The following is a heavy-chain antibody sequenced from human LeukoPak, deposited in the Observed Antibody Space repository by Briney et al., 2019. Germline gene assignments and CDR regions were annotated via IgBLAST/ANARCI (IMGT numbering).Heavy chain of an antibody. Sequence: PGGSLRLSCAASGFTFSSYWMSWARQAPGKRLEAVANIRQDGSEKYYVDSVTGRFTISRDNAKNSLYLQMNSLRAGDTAVYYCARDSLVIKDAFDIWGQGTMVTVSS. CDR1: GFTFSSYW. CDR3: ARDSLVIKDAFDI. V-gene: IGHV3-7*01. J-gene: IGHJ3*02. D-gene: IGHD3-9*01. CDR2: IRQDGSEK.